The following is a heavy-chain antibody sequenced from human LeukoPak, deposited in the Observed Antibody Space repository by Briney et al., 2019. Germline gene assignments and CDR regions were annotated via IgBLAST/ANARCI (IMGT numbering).Heavy chain of an antibody. D-gene: IGHD6-6*01. J-gene: IGHJ3*02. CDR1: GYTFTSYG. CDR3: ARVLYSSSSGGAFDI. CDR2: ISAYNGNT. V-gene: IGHV1-18*01. Sequence: GASVKVSCKASGYTFTSYGISWVRQAPGQGLEWMGWISAYNGNTNYAQKLQGRVTMTTDTSTSTAYMELRSLRSDDTAVYYCARVLYSSSSGGAFDIWGQGTMVTVSS.